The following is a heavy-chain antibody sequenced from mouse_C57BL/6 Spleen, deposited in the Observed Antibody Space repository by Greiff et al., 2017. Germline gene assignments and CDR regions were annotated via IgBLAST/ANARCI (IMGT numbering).Heavy chain of an antibody. D-gene: IGHD4-1*01. CDR3: ARVTELGRVYAMDY. J-gene: IGHJ4*01. CDR1: GYTFTSYW. CDR2: IHPNSGST. V-gene: IGHV1-64*01. Sequence: QVQLQQPGAELVKPGASVKLSCKASGYTFTSYWMHWVKQRPGQGLEWIGMIHPNSGSTNYNEKFKSKATLTVDKSSSTAYMQLSSLTSEDSAVYYYARVTELGRVYAMDYWGQGTSVTVSS.